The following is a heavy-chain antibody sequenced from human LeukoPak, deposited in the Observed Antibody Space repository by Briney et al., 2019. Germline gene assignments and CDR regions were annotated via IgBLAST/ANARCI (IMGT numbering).Heavy chain of an antibody. Sequence: GGSLRLSCAASVFTFCTDGMSWGRRSAGTGGGGMANIKGDGSEKFYVDSVKGRFTVSRDNAKNLLYLQMNSLRAEDTAVYYCARWRLTTGTYGLDYWGQGTLVPVSS. CDR3: ARWRLTTGTYGLDY. J-gene: IGHJ4*02. CDR2: IKGDGSEK. CDR1: VFTFCTDG. V-gene: IGHV3-7*01. D-gene: IGHD4/OR15-4a*01.